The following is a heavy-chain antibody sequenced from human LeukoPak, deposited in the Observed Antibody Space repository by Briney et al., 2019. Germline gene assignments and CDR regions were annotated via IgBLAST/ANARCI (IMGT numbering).Heavy chain of an antibody. CDR1: GGSISSSSYY. J-gene: IGHJ4*02. CDR2: IYYSGST. D-gene: IGHD2-15*01. Sequence: PSETLSLTCTVSGGSISSSSYYWGWIRQPPGKGLEWIGSIYYSGSTYYNPSLKSRVTISVDTSKNQFSLKLSSVTAAYTAVYYCARREYCSGGSCYRGDFDYWGQGTLVTVSS. V-gene: IGHV4-39*01. CDR3: ARREYCSGGSCYRGDFDY.